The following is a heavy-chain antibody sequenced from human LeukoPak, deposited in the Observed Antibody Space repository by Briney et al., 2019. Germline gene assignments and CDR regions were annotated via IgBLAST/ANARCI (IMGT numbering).Heavy chain of an antibody. V-gene: IGHV4-30-2*01. J-gene: IGHJ4*02. CDR3: AKRVAAAGIFDY. D-gene: IGHD6-13*01. CDR1: GGSISSGGYY. CDR2: IYQSGST. Sequence: SETLSLTCTVSGGSISSGGYYWSWLRQPPGKGLEWIGYIYQSGSTYYTPSLESRVTISVDRSKNQFSLRLSSVTAADTAVYYCAKRVAAAGIFDYWGQGTLVTVSS.